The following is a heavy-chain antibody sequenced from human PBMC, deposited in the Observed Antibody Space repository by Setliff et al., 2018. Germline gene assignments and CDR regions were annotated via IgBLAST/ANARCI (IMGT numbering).Heavy chain of an antibody. V-gene: IGHV3-30-3*01. Sequence: GGSLRLSCAASGFTFSSYAMHWVRQAPGKGLEWVAVISYDGSNKYYADSVKGRFTISRDNSKNTLYLQMNSLRAEDTAVYYCAVAVAGMNHFDYWGQGTLVTVSS. J-gene: IGHJ4*02. CDR2: ISYDGSNK. CDR3: AVAVAGMNHFDY. CDR1: GFTFSSYA. D-gene: IGHD6-19*01.